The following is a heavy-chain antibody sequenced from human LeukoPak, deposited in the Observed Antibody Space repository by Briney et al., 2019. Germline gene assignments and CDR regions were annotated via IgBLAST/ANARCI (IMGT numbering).Heavy chain of an antibody. CDR1: GGTFSSYA. Sequence: SVKVSCKASGGTFSSYAISWVRQAPGQGLEWVGGIIPIFGTANYAQKFQGRVTITADESTSTAYMELSSLRSEDTAVYYCARGSHVPAAIGWFDPWGQGTLVTVSS. D-gene: IGHD2-2*01. J-gene: IGHJ5*02. CDR2: IIPIFGTA. V-gene: IGHV1-69*01. CDR3: ARGSHVPAAIGWFDP.